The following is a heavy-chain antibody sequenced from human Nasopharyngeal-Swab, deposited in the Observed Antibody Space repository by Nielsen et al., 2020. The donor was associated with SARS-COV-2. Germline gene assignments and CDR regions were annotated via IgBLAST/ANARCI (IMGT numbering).Heavy chain of an antibody. Sequence: GESLKISCAASGFTFSSSAMNWARQAPGKGLEWVSAISTSGGDTYYADSVKGRFTVSRDNSKNTLYLQMNSLRAGDTAVYYCARGSSWYSSYYGMDVWGQGTTVTVSS. CDR2: ISTSGGDT. V-gene: IGHV3-23*01. CDR3: ARGSSWYSSYYGMDV. D-gene: IGHD6-13*01. J-gene: IGHJ6*02. CDR1: GFTFSSSA.